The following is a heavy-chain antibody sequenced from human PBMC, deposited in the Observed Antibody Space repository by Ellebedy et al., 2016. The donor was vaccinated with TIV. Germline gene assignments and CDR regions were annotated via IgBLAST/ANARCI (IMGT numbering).Heavy chain of an antibody. CDR3: AKDRATEYDWGGGMDV. CDR2: ISGDGGST. J-gene: IGHJ6*02. V-gene: IGHV3-43*02. D-gene: IGHD3-16*01. Sequence: GGSLRLSCAVSGFTFADFAMHWVRRAPGKGLEWVALISGDGGSTYYADSVRGRFTISRDNSKNSLYLQVDSLRPEDTAFYYCAKDRATEYDWGGGMDVWGQGTTVTVSS. CDR1: GFTFADFA.